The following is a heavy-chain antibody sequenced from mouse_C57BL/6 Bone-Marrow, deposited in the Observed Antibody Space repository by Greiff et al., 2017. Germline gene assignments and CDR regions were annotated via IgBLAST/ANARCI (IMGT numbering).Heavy chain of an antibody. V-gene: IGHV1-75*01. CDR2: IFPGSGST. CDR1: GYTFTDYY. D-gene: IGHD2-4*01. J-gene: IGHJ3*01. CDR3: ARRLYYDYGAWFAY. Sequence: VQLQQSGPELVKPGASVKISCKASGYTFTDYYINWVKQRPGQGLEWIGWIFPGSGSTYYNEKFKGKATLTVDKSSSTAYMLLSSLTSEDSAVYFCARRLYYDYGAWFAYWGQGTLVTVSA.